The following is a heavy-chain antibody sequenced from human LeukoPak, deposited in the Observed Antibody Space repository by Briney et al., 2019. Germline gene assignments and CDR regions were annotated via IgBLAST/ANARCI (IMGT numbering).Heavy chain of an antibody. V-gene: IGHV4-34*01. Sequence: SETLSLTCAVYGGSFSGYYWSWIRQPPGKGLEWIGEINHSGSTNYNPSLKSRVTISVDTSKNQFSLKLSSVTAADTAVYYCAREQGRHSSSWYAHYYYYMDVWGKGTTVTVSS. CDR2: INHSGST. J-gene: IGHJ6*03. CDR1: GGSFSGYY. CDR3: AREQGRHSSSWYAHYYYYMDV. D-gene: IGHD6-13*01.